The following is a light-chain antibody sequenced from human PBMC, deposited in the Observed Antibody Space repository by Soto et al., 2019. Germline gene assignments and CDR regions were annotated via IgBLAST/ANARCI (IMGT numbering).Light chain of an antibody. J-gene: IGKJ4*01. CDR2: DAS. CDR1: QSVSSY. CDR3: QQGSNRWGLT. V-gene: IGKV3-11*01. Sequence: EIVLTQSPATLSLSPGERATLSCRASQSVSSYLAWYQQKPGQAPRLLIYDASNRATGIPARFSGSGSGTDFTLTISSLTPEDLAVYYCQQGSNRWGLTFGGGPKVDIK.